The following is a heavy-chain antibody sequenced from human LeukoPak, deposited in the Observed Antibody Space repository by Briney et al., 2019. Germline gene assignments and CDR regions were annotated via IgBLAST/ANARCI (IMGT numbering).Heavy chain of an antibody. CDR3: AREEDYFDSSGYYLSAFDI. CDR2: ISGSGNSA. Sequence: GGSLRLSCAASGFTFSTYAMSWVRQAPGRGLEWVSGISGSGNSAYYADSVKGRFTISRDNSKNTLYLQMNSLRAEDTAVYYCAREEDYFDSSGYYLSAFDIWGQGTMVTVSS. V-gene: IGHV3-23*01. J-gene: IGHJ3*02. CDR1: GFTFSTYA. D-gene: IGHD3-22*01.